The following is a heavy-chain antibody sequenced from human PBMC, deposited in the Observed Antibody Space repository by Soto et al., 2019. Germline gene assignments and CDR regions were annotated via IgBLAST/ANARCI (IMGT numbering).Heavy chain of an antibody. CDR2: IRGYNGDT. CDR3: ARAPHRNPDY. V-gene: IGHV1-18*04. Sequence: ASVKVSCKTSGYTFINFGITWVRQAPGQGLEWVGKIRGYNGDTNYAPKLQGRVTMTTDTSTSTAYLELRTLRSDDTAVYYCARAPHRNPDYSGHGTLLTASS. CDR1: GYTFINFG. D-gene: IGHD4-4*01. J-gene: IGHJ4*01.